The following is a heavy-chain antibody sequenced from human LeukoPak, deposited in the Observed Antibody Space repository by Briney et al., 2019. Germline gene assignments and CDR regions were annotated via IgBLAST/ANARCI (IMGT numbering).Heavy chain of an antibody. CDR1: GFTFSSYW. J-gene: IGHJ3*02. CDR3: ASSPGSLGNFDI. CDR2: IYTDESSI. V-gene: IGHV3-74*01. Sequence: GGSLRLSCAASGFTFSSYWMHWVRQAPGKGLGWVSRIYTDESSINYADSVKGRFTISRDNAKNTLYLQMNSLRAEDTAVYYCASSPGSLGNFDIWGQGTMVTVSS. D-gene: IGHD3-16*01.